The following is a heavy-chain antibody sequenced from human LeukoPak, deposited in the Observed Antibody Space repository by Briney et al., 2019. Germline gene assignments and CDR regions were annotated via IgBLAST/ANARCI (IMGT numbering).Heavy chain of an antibody. Sequence: GGSLRLSCAASGFTFSTYGVHWVRQAPGKGLEWVAVISYDGSNKYYADSVKGRFTISRDNSKNTLYLQMNSLRAEDTAVYYCARARDSYYDSSGLFDYWGQGTLVTVSS. D-gene: IGHD3-22*01. CDR1: GFTFSTYG. V-gene: IGHV3-30*03. CDR3: ARARDSYYDSSGLFDY. J-gene: IGHJ4*02. CDR2: ISYDGSNK.